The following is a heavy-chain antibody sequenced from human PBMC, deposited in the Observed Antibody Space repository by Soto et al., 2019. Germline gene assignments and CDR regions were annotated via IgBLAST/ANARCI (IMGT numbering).Heavy chain of an antibody. V-gene: IGHV3-33*01. J-gene: IGHJ4*02. CDR3: AGAGGNYYDSSGYYWNGALDY. CDR2: IWYDGSNK. D-gene: IGHD3-22*01. Sequence: QVQLVESGGGVVQPGRSLRLSCAASGFTFSSYGMHWVRQAPGKGLEWVAVIWYDGSNKYYADSVKGRFTISRDNSKNTLYLQMNRLRAEDTAVYYCAGAGGNYYDSSGYYWNGALDYCGQGTLVTVSS. CDR1: GFTFSSYG.